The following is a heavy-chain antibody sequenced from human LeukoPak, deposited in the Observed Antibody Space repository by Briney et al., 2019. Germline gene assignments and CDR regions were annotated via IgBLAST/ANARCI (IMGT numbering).Heavy chain of an antibody. Sequence: GGSLRLSCAASGFTFSSHGIDWVRQAPGKGLEWVGVIWYDGRKSDYAESVKGRFTISRDNSKNTVDLQMNSLRVEDTAVYYCARVSGHTSDFWGQGTLVTASS. CDR2: IWYDGRKS. J-gene: IGHJ4*02. V-gene: IGHV3-33*01. CDR3: ARVSGHTSDF. CDR1: GFTFSSHG. D-gene: IGHD3-10*01.